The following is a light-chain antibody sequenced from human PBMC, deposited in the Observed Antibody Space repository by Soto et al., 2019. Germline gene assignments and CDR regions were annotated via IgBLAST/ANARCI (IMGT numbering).Light chain of an antibody. J-gene: IGLJ2*01. V-gene: IGLV6-57*04. CDR2: EDN. CDR1: SGSIASNY. Sequence: NFMLTQPHSVSESPGKTVTISCTRSSGSIASNYVQWYQQRPGSAPTTVIYEDNQRPSGLPDRFSASINSSSHSVSLTISGLKTEDEGDYYCQSYDISSVVFGGGTQLTVL. CDR3: QSYDISSVV.